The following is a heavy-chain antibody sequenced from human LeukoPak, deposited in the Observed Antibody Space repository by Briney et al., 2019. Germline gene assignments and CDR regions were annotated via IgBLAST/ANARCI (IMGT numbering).Heavy chain of an antibody. Sequence: SVKVSCKASGGTFSSYAISWVRQAPGQGLEWMGRIIPILGIANYAQKFQGRATITADKSTSTAYMELSSLRSEDTAVYYCAREDIEMASTLWGQGTLVTVSS. D-gene: IGHD5-24*01. CDR3: AREDIEMASTL. CDR2: IIPILGIA. J-gene: IGHJ4*02. CDR1: GGTFSSYA. V-gene: IGHV1-69*04.